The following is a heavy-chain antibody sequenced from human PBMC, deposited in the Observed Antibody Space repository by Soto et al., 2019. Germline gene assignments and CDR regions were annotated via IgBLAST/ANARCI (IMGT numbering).Heavy chain of an antibody. CDR2: ASPDGTST. V-gene: IGHV3-74*01. D-gene: IGHD2-15*01. J-gene: IGHJ4*02. CDR1: GFTFSSFW. CDR3: ARGISTPGIDF. Sequence: EVQLVESGGGLVQPGGSLRLSCAASGFTFSSFWMHWVRQAPGKGLEWVSRASPDGTSTSYADSVKGRFTISRDNAKNSLYLQMNSLRGEDTAVYYCARGISTPGIDFWGQGTLVTVSS.